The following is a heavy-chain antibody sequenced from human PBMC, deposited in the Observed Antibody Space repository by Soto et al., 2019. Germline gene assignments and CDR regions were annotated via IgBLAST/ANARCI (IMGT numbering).Heavy chain of an antibody. CDR1: GGSCSGYY. V-gene: IGHV4-34*01. Sequence: SETLSLTCAVDGGSCSGYYWRWIRKPPGKGLEWIGEINHSGSTNYNPSLKSRVTISVDTSKNQFSLKLSSVTAADTAVYYCAVWGAAARYYFDYWGQGTLVTVSS. CDR2: INHSGST. D-gene: IGHD6-13*01. CDR3: AVWGAAARYYFDY. J-gene: IGHJ4*02.